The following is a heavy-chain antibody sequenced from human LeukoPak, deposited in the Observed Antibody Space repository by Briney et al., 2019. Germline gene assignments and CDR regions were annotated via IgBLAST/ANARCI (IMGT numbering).Heavy chain of an antibody. J-gene: IGHJ4*02. CDR2: IYYTGNT. D-gene: IGHD1-26*01. CDR3: ARRSFSVGVGFDY. Sequence: SDTLSLTCTVSGDSISTSKSYWGWIRQPPLKGLEWIGSIYYTGNTYYNASLKSRVTISVDTSKNHFSLKLSSVTAADSAVYYCARRSFSVGVGFDYWGQGTLVTVSS. CDR1: GDSISTSKSY. V-gene: IGHV4-39*02.